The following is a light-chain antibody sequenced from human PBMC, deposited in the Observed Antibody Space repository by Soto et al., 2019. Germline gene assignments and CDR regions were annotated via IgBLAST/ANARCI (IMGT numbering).Light chain of an antibody. CDR2: EVS. J-gene: IGLJ1*01. Sequence: QSVLTQPASVSGSPGQSITISCTGTSSDDGGYNYVSWYQQHPGKAPKLMIYEVSNRPSGVSNRFSGYKSGNTASLTISGLQAVYAADYYCSSYTSSSAPLVFGTGSKV. CDR3: SSYTSSSAPLV. V-gene: IGLV2-14*01. CDR1: SSDDGGYNY.